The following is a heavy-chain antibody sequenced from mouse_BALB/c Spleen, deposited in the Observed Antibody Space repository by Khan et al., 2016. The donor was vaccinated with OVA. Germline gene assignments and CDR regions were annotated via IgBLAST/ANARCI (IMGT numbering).Heavy chain of an antibody. J-gene: IGHJ3*01. V-gene: IGHV1-52*01. D-gene: IGHD2-2*01. CDR2: INPSDSER. CDR3: ARRENYGYDPSWFAY. CDR1: GYTFTSYW. Sequence: QVQLQQPGAELVRPGASVKLSCKASGYTFTSYWMNWVRQRPKQGLEWMGKINPSDSERHYNPMFSDQATLTVDKSSGTAYMQISSLTTEDSAVYYGARRENYGYDPSWFAYWGQGTLVTVSA.